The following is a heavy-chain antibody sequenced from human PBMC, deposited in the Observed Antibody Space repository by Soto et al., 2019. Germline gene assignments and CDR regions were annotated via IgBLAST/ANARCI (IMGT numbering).Heavy chain of an antibody. V-gene: IGHV4-39*01. CDR2: IYYSGST. CDR3: ASPTVTTFFDY. CDR1: GGSISSSSYY. J-gene: IGHJ4*02. D-gene: IGHD4-17*01. Sequence: SETLSLTCTVSGGSISSSSYYWGWIRQPPGKGLEWIGSIYYSGSTYYNPSLKSRVTISVDTSKNQFSLKLSSVTAADTAVYYCASPTVTTFFDYWGQGTLVTVSS.